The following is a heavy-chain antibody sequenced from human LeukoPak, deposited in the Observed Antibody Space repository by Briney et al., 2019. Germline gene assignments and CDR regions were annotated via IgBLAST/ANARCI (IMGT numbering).Heavy chain of an antibody. D-gene: IGHD3-3*01. Sequence: SETLSLTCTVSGGSISSYYWSWIRQPPGKGLEWIGYIYYSGSTNYNPSLKSRVTISVDTSKNQFSLKLSSVTAADTAVYYCARGIPWDFWSGYSEGYYFDYWGQGTLVTVSS. CDR1: GGSISSYY. J-gene: IGHJ4*02. CDR2: IYYSGST. CDR3: ARGIPWDFWSGYSEGYYFDY. V-gene: IGHV4-59*12.